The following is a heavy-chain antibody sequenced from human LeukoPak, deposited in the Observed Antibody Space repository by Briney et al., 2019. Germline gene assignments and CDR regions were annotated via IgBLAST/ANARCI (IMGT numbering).Heavy chain of an antibody. Sequence: GGSLRLSCAASGFALSSHWMTWVRQVPGRGPEWVANVDRDGSETYYLDSVKGRFTISKDNAKNSLYLQMNSLRAEDTALYHCARYNGMDVWGQGTTVIVFS. CDR2: VDRDGSET. CDR1: GFALSSHW. CDR3: ARYNGMDV. V-gene: IGHV3-7*03. D-gene: IGHD1-14*01. J-gene: IGHJ6*02.